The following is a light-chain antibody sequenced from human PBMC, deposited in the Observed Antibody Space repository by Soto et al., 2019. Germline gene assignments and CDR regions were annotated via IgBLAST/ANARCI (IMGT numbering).Light chain of an antibody. V-gene: IGKV1-12*01. CDR2: AAS. Sequence: IQMTQSPSSVSASVGDRVTITCRASQGIRRWLDWYQQKPGKAPKLLIYAASNLQSGVPSRFSGSGSGTEVTLTSSSRQPEDFATYYCQQADRFPLTFGGGTKVEI. CDR3: QQADRFPLT. CDR1: QGIRRW. J-gene: IGKJ4*02.